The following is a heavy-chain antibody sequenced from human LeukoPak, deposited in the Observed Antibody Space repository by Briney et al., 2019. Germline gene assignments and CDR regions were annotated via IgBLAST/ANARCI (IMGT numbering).Heavy chain of an antibody. Sequence: GSLRLSCAGSGFTFSDAWMNWLRQAPGKGLEWVGRIKSKVHGGTLEYAAPVKGRFTISRDDSENTLHLEMSSLTTEDTAVYYCATDRDSTHLNYWGQGTLVTVSS. CDR1: GFTFSDAW. CDR2: IKSKVHGGTL. J-gene: IGHJ4*02. V-gene: IGHV3-15*01. D-gene: IGHD5-24*01. CDR3: ATDRDSTHLNY.